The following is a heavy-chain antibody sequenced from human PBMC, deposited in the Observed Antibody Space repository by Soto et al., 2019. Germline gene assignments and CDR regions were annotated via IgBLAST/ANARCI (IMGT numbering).Heavy chain of an antibody. CDR3: ARAGTAMVTGPDY. J-gene: IGHJ4*02. Sequence: SETLSLTCTVSGGSVSSGSYYWSWIRQPPGKGLEWIGYIYYSGSTNYNPSLKSRVTISVDTSKNQFSLKLSSVTAADTAVYYCARAGTAMVTGPDYWGQGTLVTVSS. CDR2: IYYSGST. V-gene: IGHV4-61*01. D-gene: IGHD5-18*01. CDR1: GGSVSSGSYY.